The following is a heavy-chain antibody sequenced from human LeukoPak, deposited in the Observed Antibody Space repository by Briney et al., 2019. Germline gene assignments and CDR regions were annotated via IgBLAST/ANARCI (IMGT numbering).Heavy chain of an antibody. Sequence: GGSLRLSCAASGFTFSSYAMHWVRQAPGKGLEWISYITSSSSTLYYADSVKGRFTISRDNAKNSLYLQMNSLRDEDTAVYYCASGYSSALRYFDYWGQGTLVTVSS. V-gene: IGHV3-48*02. CDR2: ITSSSSTL. CDR3: ASGYSSALRYFDY. CDR1: GFTFSSYA. J-gene: IGHJ4*02. D-gene: IGHD6-19*01.